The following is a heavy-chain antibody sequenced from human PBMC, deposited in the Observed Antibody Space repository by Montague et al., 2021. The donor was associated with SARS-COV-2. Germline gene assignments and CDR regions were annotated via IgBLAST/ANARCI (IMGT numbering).Heavy chain of an antibody. CDR1: GSSISSSSYY. V-gene: IGHV4-39*01. CDR2: IYYSGST. CDR3: ARHSGRDTIFGVVIIPDAFDI. D-gene: IGHD3-3*01. J-gene: IGHJ3*02. Sequence: SDTLSLTSTVSGSSISSSSYYWGWIRQPPGKGLEWIGSIYYSGSTYYNPSLKSRVTISVDTSKNQFSLKLSSVTAADTAVYYCARHSGRDTIFGVVIIPDAFDIWGQGTMVTVSS.